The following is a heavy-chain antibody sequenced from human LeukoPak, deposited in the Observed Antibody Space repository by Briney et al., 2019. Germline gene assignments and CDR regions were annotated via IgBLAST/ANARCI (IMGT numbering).Heavy chain of an antibody. D-gene: IGHD3-22*01. J-gene: IGHJ1*01. CDR1: GYTFTGYY. CDR3: ARSDYYDSSGFHPEYFQH. CDR2: INPNSGGT. Sequence: ASVKVSCKASGYTFTGYYMHWVRQAPGQGLEWMGWINPNSGGTNYAQKFQGRVTTTRDTSISTAYMELSRLRSDDTAVYYCARSDYYDSSGFHPEYFQHWGQGTLVTVSS. V-gene: IGHV1-2*02.